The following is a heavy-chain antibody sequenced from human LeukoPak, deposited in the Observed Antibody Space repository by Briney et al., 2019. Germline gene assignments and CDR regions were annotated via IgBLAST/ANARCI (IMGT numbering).Heavy chain of an antibody. CDR3: ARDPSSFGLDV. J-gene: IGHJ6*02. V-gene: IGHV3-66*01. CDR1: GFTVSSTH. CDR2: IYSGGST. D-gene: IGHD6-6*01. Sequence: PGGSLRLSCAASGFTVSSTHMRWVRQAPGEGLDWASVIYSGGSTYYADSVKGRFTISRDNAKNTLYLQMNGLRAEDTAVYYCARDPSSFGLDVWGQGTTVTVSS.